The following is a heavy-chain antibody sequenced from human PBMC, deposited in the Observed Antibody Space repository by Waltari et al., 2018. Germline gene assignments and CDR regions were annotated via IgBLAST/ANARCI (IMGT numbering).Heavy chain of an antibody. V-gene: IGHV3-9*01. CDR1: GLTFDAFA. Sequence: EVQLVESGWGLVQHGGSLRLSCTASGLTFDAFAIHWVRLVEGGGREWVSAISWKGGTIAYADSVKGRFTISRDNTKSSLHVQRHSLRTEDTAVYYCAKDMRLRGILITSVDFWGQGIPVTVSS. CDR2: ISWKGGTI. D-gene: IGHD3-10*01. J-gene: IGHJ4*02. CDR3: AKDMRLRGILITSVDF.